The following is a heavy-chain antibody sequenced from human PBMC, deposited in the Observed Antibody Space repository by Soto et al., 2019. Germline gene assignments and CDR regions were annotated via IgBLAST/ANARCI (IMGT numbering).Heavy chain of an antibody. V-gene: IGHV3-23*01. J-gene: IGHJ4*02. D-gene: IGHD6-13*01. CDR3: AKDHCAFSNCIAGCDY. Sequence: EVQLLESGGGLVQPGGSLRLSCAASGFTFRTYAMNWVRQAPGKGLEWVSSITDGDGNTFYADSVKGRFTISRDNSKNTLFLQMNSLRAEDTAIYYCAKDHCAFSNCIAGCDYWGQGILVTVSS. CDR1: GFTFRTYA. CDR2: ITDGDGNT.